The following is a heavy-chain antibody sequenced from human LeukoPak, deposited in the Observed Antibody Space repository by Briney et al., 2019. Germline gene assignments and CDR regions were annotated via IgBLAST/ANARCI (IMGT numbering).Heavy chain of an antibody. D-gene: IGHD3-3*01. CDR1: GGXISSYY. J-gene: IGHJ4*02. V-gene: IGHV4-59*08. CDR3: AGHKSGYYTAFDS. Sequence: SETLSLTCTVSGGXISSYYCSWIRQPPGKGLKWIGYVHYSGTTNYNPSLKSRVTISVDTSKNLFSLKLSSVTAADTAVYYCAGHKSGYYTAFDSWGQGTLVTVSS. CDR2: VHYSGTT.